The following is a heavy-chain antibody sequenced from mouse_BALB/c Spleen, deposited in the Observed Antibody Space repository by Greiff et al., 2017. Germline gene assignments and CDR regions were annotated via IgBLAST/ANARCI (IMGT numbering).Heavy chain of an antibody. V-gene: IGHV1-77*01. CDR2: IYPGSGNT. CDR1: GYTFTDYY. D-gene: IGHD1-3*01. Sequence: VQLVESGAELARPGASVKLSCKASGYTFTDYYINWVKQRTGQGLEWIGEIYPGSGNTYYNEKFKGKATLTADKSSSTAYMQLSSLTSEDSAVYFCARSGVYRAWFAYWGQGTLVTVSA. J-gene: IGHJ3*01. CDR3: ARSGVYRAWFAY.